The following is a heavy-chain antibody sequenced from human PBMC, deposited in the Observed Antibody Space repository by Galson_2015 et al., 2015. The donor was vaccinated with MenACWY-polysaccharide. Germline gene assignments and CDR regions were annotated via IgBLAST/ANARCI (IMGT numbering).Heavy chain of an antibody. V-gene: IGHV4-31*03. CDR3: ARGGRAVSNRNWFDP. J-gene: IGHJ5*02. CDR1: GDSITSGGYF. D-gene: IGHD3-16*01. Sequence: TLSLTCTVSGDSITSGGYFWSWIRQHPGKGLEWIASISYDGGTYYNPSLKSRVTISADTPNNQFSLKLSYVTAADTAVYYCARGGRAVSNRNWFDPWGQGTLVTVSS. CDR2: ISYDGGT.